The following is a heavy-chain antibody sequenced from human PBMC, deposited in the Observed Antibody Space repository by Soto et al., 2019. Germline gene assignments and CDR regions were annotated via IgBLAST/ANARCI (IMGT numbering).Heavy chain of an antibody. CDR2: IHPNSGGT. J-gene: IGHJ3*02. Sequence: QVQLVQSGAEVKKPGASVKVSCKASGYTFTGYYMHWVRQAPGQGLEWMGWIHPNSGGTNYAQKCQGRVTMTRDTSISKDYMELSRLRSDDTAVYYCARPTRYSIDAAFDIWGQGTMVTVSS. CDR3: ARPTRYSIDAAFDI. D-gene: IGHD2-15*01. CDR1: GYTFTGYY. V-gene: IGHV1-2*02.